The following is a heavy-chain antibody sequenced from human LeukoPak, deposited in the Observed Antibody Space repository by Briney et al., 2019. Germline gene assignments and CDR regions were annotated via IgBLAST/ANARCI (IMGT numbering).Heavy chain of an antibody. J-gene: IGHJ4*02. D-gene: IGHD4-17*01. Sequence: GGSLRLSCAASGFTFSSYGMHWVRQAPGKGLEWIAYLSSSGSAFSYADSVKGRFTIARDNAKNSVYLEMNSLRADDTAVYYCAKDNTVTTSGPFFDYWGQGTLVTVSS. CDR3: AKDNTVTTSGPFFDY. CDR1: GFTFSSYG. V-gene: IGHV3-48*04. CDR2: LSSSGSAF.